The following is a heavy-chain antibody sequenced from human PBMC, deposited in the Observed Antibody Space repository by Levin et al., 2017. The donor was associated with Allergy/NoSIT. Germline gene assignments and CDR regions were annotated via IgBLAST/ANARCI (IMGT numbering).Heavy chain of an antibody. Sequence: PGGSLRLSCAASGFTFSSYAMNWVRQAPGKGLEWVSTISDSGGSTYYADSVKGRFTISRDNSKNTLYLQMNSLRAEDTAVYYCAKDKGRRQSGGQSLWSGYYTRSYYFDYWGQGTLVTVSS. V-gene: IGHV3-23*01. CDR3: AKDKGRRQSGGQSLWSGYYTRSYYFDY. CDR2: ISDSGGST. D-gene: IGHD3-3*01. J-gene: IGHJ4*02. CDR1: GFTFSSYA.